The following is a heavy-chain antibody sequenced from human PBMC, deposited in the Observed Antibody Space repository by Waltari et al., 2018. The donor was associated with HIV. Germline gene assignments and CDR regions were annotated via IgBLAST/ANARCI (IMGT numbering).Heavy chain of an antibody. V-gene: IGHV4-39*07. CDR3: ARERYCSGGSCPFDY. D-gene: IGHD2-15*01. CDR1: GGPISSSSYY. CDR2: IYYSGST. J-gene: IGHJ4*02. Sequence: QLQLQESGPGLVKPSETLSLTCTVSGGPISSSSYYWGWIRQPPGKGLGWIGSIYYSGSTYYNPSLKSRVTISVDTSKNQFSLKLSSVTAADTAVYYCARERYCSGGSCPFDYWGQGTLVTVSS.